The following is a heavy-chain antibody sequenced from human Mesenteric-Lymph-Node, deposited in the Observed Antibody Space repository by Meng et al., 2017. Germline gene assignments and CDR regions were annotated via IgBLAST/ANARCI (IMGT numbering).Heavy chain of an antibody. CDR1: GGSFGHYY. CDR2: IYYSGST. V-gene: IGHV4-31*01. Sequence: QVQRQQLGAGLLKPSETLSLTCAVSGGSFGHYYWSWIRQHPGKGLEWIGYIYYSGSTYYNPSLKSLVTISVDTSKNQFSLKLSSVTAADTAVYYCARVAAAGNEWFDPWGQGTLVTVSS. CDR3: ARVAAAGNEWFDP. D-gene: IGHD6-13*01. J-gene: IGHJ5*02.